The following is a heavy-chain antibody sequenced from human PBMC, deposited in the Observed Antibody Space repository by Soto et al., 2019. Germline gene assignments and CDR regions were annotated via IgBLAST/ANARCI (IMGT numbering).Heavy chain of an antibody. J-gene: IGHJ6*03. V-gene: IGHV4-59*01. D-gene: IGHD3-16*01. CDR2: IYYSGTT. CDR3: ARGGVYYYMDV. CDR1: GGSINSDY. Sequence: PSETLSLTFTVSGGSINSDYWNWIRQPPGKGLEWIGDIYYSGTTKYNASLKSRVTISVDTSENQVSLKLSSVTAADTAVYYCARGGVYYYMDVWGKGTTVTVSS.